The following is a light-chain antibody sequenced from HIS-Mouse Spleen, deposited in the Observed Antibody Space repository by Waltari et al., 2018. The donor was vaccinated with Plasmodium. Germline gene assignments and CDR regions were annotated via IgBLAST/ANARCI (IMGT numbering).Light chain of an antibody. Sequence: EIVMTQSPATLSVSPGERATLSCRASQSVSSNLAWYQQKPGQAPRLLSYGASTRAHGIPARFSGSGSGTEFTLTISSLQSEDFAVYYCQQYNNWSFTFGPGTKVDIK. CDR2: GAS. CDR3: QQYNNWSFT. J-gene: IGKJ3*01. CDR1: QSVSSN. V-gene: IGKV3-15*01.